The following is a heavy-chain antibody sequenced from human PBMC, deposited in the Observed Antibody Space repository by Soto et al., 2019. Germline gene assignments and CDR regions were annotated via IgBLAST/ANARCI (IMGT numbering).Heavy chain of an antibody. CDR3: ARQYGKLLWFGELLPNWFDP. V-gene: IGHV4-39*01. CDR2: IYYSGST. J-gene: IGHJ5*02. Sequence: PSETLSLTCTVSGGSISSSSYYWGWIRQPPGKGLEWIGSIYYSGSTYYNPSLKSRVTISVDTSKNQFSLKLSSVTAADTSVYYFARQYGKLLWFGELLPNWFDPWGQGTLVTVSS. CDR1: GGSISSSSYY. D-gene: IGHD3-10*01.